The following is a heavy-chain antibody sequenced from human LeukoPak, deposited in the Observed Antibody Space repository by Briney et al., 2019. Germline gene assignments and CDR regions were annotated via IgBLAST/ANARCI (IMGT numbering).Heavy chain of an antibody. J-gene: IGHJ4*02. Sequence: GRSLRLSCAASGFTVSSNYMSWVRPAPGKGLGWVSVIYSGGSTYYADSVKGRFTISRDNSKNTLYLQMNSLRAEDTAVYYCAGNNPYYYDSSGYYGSHYWGQGTLVTVSS. CDR2: IYSGGST. V-gene: IGHV3-66*01. CDR3: AGNNPYYYDSSGYYGSHY. CDR1: GFTVSSNY. D-gene: IGHD3-22*01.